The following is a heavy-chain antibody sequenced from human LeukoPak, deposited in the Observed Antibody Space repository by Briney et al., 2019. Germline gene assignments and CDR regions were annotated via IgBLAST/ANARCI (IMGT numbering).Heavy chain of an antibody. Sequence: SETLSLTCTVSGGSVGSYYWSWIRQPPGKGLEWIGYIYYSGSTNYNPSLKSRVTISVDTSRNQFSLKLSSVTAADTAVYYCVRHSRLDGYNNFDHWGQGTLVTVSS. CDR3: VRHSRLDGYNNFDH. D-gene: IGHD5-24*01. CDR2: IYYSGST. CDR1: GGSVGSYY. J-gene: IGHJ4*02. V-gene: IGHV4-59*08.